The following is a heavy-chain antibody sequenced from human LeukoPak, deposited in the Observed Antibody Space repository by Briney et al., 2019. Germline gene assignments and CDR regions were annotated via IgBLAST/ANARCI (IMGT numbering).Heavy chain of an antibody. CDR3: ARGAAAGKGWFDP. CDR1: GFTFSSYG. Sequence: PGRSLRLSCAASGFTFSSYGMHWVRQAPGKGLEWVAVIWYDGSNKYYADSVKGRFTISRDNSKNTLYLQMNSLRAEDTAVYYCARGAAAGKGWFDPWGQGTLVTVSS. D-gene: IGHD6-13*01. V-gene: IGHV3-33*01. J-gene: IGHJ5*02. CDR2: IWYDGSNK.